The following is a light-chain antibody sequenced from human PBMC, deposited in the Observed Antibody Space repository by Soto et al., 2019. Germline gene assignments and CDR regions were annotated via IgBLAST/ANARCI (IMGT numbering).Light chain of an antibody. V-gene: IGLV2-14*01. CDR1: SSDVGAYNY. J-gene: IGLJ2*01. CDR2: DVS. CDR3: SSYTSSSTVV. Sequence: QSVLTQPASVSGSPGQSITISCTGTSSDVGAYNYVSWYQQHPGKAPKLMIYDVSDRTSGISNRFSGFKSGNTASLTISGLQAEDEADYYCSSYTSSSTVVFGGGTKVTVL.